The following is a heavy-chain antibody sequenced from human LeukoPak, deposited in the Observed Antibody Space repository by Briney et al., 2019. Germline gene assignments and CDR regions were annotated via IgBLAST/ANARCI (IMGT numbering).Heavy chain of an antibody. CDR1: GGSISSYY. CDR3: ARDPGRDGYNYAFDY. J-gene: IGHJ4*02. V-gene: IGHV4-59*01. D-gene: IGHD5-24*01. Sequence: SETLSLTCTVSGGSISSYYWSWIRQPPGKGLEWIGYIYYSGSTNYNPSLKSRVTISVDTSKNQFSLTLSSVTAADTAVYYCARDPGRDGYNYAFDYWGQGTLVTVSS. CDR2: IYYSGST.